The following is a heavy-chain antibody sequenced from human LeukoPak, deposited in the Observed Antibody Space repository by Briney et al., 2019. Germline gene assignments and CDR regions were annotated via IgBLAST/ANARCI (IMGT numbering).Heavy chain of an antibody. CDR2: ITWDGGST. V-gene: IGHV3-43*01. CDR1: GFTFDDYT. D-gene: IGHD3-10*01. J-gene: IGHJ4*02. Sequence: GGSLRLSCAASGFTFDDYTMHWVRQAPGKGLEWVSLITWDGGSTYYADSVKGRFTISRDNSKNSLYLQMNSLRTEDTALYYCAKGKDTGSYLSHVDYWGQGTLVTVSS. CDR3: AKGKDTGSYLSHVDY.